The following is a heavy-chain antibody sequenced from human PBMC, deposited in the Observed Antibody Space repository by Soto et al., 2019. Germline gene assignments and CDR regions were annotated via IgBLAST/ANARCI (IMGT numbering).Heavy chain of an antibody. CDR2: MNPNSGDT. Sequence: ASVKVSCKASGYTFTRVDINWVRQATGQGLEWMGWMNPNSGDTGYAQRFQGRVTMTRNTSISTAYMELSSLKSEDTAVYYCARAPSNYGRGTNWFDPWGQGTLVTVSS. CDR3: ARAPSNYGRGTNWFDP. CDR1: GYTFTRVD. D-gene: IGHD4-4*01. J-gene: IGHJ5*02. V-gene: IGHV1-8*01.